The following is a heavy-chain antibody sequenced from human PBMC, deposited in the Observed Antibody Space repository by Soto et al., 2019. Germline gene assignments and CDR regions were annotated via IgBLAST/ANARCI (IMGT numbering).Heavy chain of an antibody. CDR2: IYTSGST. CDR1: GGSISSYY. J-gene: IGHJ4*02. Sequence: QVQLQESGPGLVKPSETLSLTCTVSGGSISSYYWSWIRQPAGKGLEWIGRIYTSGSTNYNPSLKNRVTMSVDTSKNQFSLKLSSVTAADTAVYYCARCRYSSSWYYFDYWGQGTLVTVSS. D-gene: IGHD6-13*01. V-gene: IGHV4-4*07. CDR3: ARCRYSSSWYYFDY.